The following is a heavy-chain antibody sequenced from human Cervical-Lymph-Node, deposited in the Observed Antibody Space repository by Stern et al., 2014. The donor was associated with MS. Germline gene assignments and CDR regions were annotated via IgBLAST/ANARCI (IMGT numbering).Heavy chain of an antibody. CDR3: ARDKMHAFDY. CDR1: GYTFTTYG. D-gene: IGHD2-8*01. Sequence: QLVQSGTEVKKPGASVLVSCKASGYTFTTYGITWVRQAPGQGLEWMGWISADSGNTKYAQKFQDRVTMTRDTTTGTAYMEVRSLRSEDTAVYYCARDKMHAFDYWGQGTQVTVP. J-gene: IGHJ4*02. CDR2: ISADSGNT. V-gene: IGHV1-18*01.